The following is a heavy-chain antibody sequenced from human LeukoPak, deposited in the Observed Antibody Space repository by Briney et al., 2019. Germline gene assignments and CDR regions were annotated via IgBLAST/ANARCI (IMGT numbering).Heavy chain of an antibody. CDR2: IYYSGST. Sequence: PSETLSLTCTVSGGSISSYYWSWIRQPPGKGLEWIGYIYYSGSTNYNPSLKSRVTISVDTSKNQFSLKLSSVTAADTAVYYCARAPLPYCGGDCPTPYYFDYWGQGTLVTVSS. D-gene: IGHD2-21*02. J-gene: IGHJ4*02. CDR3: ARAPLPYCGGDCPTPYYFDY. V-gene: IGHV4-59*01. CDR1: GGSISSYY.